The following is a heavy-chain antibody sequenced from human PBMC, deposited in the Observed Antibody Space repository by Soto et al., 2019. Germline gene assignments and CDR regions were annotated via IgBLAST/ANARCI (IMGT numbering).Heavy chain of an antibody. CDR1: GFTFSSYG. D-gene: IGHD6-19*01. CDR2: ISYDRSNK. Sequence: GGSLRLSCAASGFTFSSYGMHWVRQAPGKGLEWVAVISYDRSNKYYADSVKGRFTISRDNSKNTLYLQMNSLRAEDTAVYYCAKVLSSGWYYFDYWGQGTLVTVSS. V-gene: IGHV3-30*18. CDR3: AKVLSSGWYYFDY. J-gene: IGHJ4*02.